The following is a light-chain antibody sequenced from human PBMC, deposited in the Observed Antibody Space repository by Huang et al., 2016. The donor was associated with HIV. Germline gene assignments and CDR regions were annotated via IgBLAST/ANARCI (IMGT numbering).Light chain of an antibody. CDR1: QSVSSY. Sequence: EIVLTQSPATLSLSPGERASLSCRASQSVSSYLTWYQQKPGQAPRLLIDDASNRATGIPPRFSGSGSGTDFTLTISSLEPEDFAVYYCQQRSNWPLTFGGGTKVEI. J-gene: IGKJ4*01. CDR3: QQRSNWPLT. CDR2: DAS. V-gene: IGKV3-11*01.